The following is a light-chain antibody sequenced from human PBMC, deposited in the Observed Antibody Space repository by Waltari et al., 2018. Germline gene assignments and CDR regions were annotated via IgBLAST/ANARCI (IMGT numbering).Light chain of an antibody. CDR2: EAT. CDR3: CSFAGRSTWV. J-gene: IGLJ1*01. CDR1: SSEVGTYNI. Sequence: QSALTQPASVSGSPGQSLAVSCTGSSSEVGTYNIVSWYQQHPGKAPKLIIYEATKRPSGVSNRFSGSKSGNLASLTISGLQAEDEAEYYCCSFAGRSTWVFGTGTKVTVL. V-gene: IGLV2-23*01.